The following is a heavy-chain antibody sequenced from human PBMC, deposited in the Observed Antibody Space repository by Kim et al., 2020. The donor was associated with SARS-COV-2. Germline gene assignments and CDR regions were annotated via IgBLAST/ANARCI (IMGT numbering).Heavy chain of an antibody. CDR2: ISYDGSNK. CDR3: AVGVGPSSGWYLRISQKPPGGNPFDY. D-gene: IGHD6-19*01. CDR1: GFTFSSYA. J-gene: IGHJ4*02. V-gene: IGHV3-30-3*01. Sequence: GGSLRLSCAASGFTFSSYAMHWVRQAPGKGLEWVAVISYDGSNKYYADSVKGRFTISRDNSKNTLYLQMNSLRAEDTAVYYCAVGVGPSSGWYLRISQKPPGGNPFDYWGQGTLVTVSS.